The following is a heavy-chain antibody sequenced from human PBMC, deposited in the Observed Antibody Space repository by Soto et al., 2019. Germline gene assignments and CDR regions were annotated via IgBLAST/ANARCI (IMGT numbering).Heavy chain of an antibody. J-gene: IGHJ3*02. D-gene: IGHD3-3*01. Sequence: GGSLRLSCAASGFTFSSYGMHWVRQAPGKGLEWVAVIWYDGSNKYYADSVKGRFTISRDNSKNTLYLQMNSLRAEDTAVYYCAREVRVRGFAFAIWGRGTMVTVSS. CDR2: IWYDGSNK. CDR3: AREVRVRGFAFAI. CDR1: GFTFSSYG. V-gene: IGHV3-33*01.